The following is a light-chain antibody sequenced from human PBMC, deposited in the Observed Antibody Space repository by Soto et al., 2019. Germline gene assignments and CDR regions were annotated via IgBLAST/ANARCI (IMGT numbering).Light chain of an antibody. Sequence: DIQMTQSPSTLSASVGDRVTITCRASQSINSWLAWYQQKPGKAPKLLIYKASSLESGVPSRFSGSASGTEFTLTIISLQPDDFATYYCQQYNNYSPWTFGQGTKVEIK. V-gene: IGKV1-5*03. CDR3: QQYNNYSPWT. CDR2: KAS. J-gene: IGKJ1*01. CDR1: QSINSW.